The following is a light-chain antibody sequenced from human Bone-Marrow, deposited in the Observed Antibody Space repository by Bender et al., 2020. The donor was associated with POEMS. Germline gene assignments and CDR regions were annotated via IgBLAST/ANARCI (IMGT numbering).Light chain of an antibody. J-gene: IGLJ2*01. V-gene: IGLV3-27*01. Sequence: SYELTQPSSVSVSPGQTARITCSGDVLAKKYVRWFQQKPGQAPVLVMYKDSERPSGIPERLSGSSSGTTVTLTITGAQVEDEADYYCQAWDIRVFGGGTKLTVL. CDR2: KDS. CDR1: VLAKKY. CDR3: QAWDIRV.